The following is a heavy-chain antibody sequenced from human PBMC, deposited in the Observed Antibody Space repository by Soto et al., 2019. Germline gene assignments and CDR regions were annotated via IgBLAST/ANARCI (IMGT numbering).Heavy chain of an antibody. CDR2: IIPIFGTA. D-gene: IGHD2-15*01. J-gene: IGHJ4*02. Sequence: GASVEASCKASGGAFSSNAMSWVRQAPGQGLEWMGGIIPIFGTANYAQKFQGRVTITADESTSTAYMELSSLRSEDTAVYYCARAFLGYCSGGSCYGGDYWGQGTLVTVSS. CDR3: ARAFLGYCSGGSCYGGDY. V-gene: IGHV1-69*01. CDR1: GGAFSSNA.